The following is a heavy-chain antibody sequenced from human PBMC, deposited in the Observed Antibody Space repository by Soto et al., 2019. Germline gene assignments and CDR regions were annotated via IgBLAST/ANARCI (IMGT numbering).Heavy chain of an antibody. Sequence: GSRRLSCTASGFTFGDYAMSWFRQAPGQGLEGVGFIRSKAYGGTTEYAASVKGRFTILRDDSKSIAYLQMNSLKSEDTAVYYCTRAESFWSGYSDYYGRGVWGRGTTVTAAS. CDR1: GFTFGDYA. V-gene: IGHV3-49*03. CDR3: TRAESFWSGYSDYYGRGV. CDR2: IRSKAYGGTT. J-gene: IGHJ6*01. D-gene: IGHD3-3*01.